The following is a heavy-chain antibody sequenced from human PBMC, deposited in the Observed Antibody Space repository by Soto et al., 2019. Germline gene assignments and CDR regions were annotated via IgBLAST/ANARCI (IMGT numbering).Heavy chain of an antibody. V-gene: IGHV4-39*01. Sequence: SETLSLTCTVSGGSISSSNYYWGWIRQPPGKGLEWIGSIYYSGSTYYNPSLKSRVTISVDTSKNQFSLKLSSVTAADTALYYCARHWCSGGSCYLDYWGQGTLVTVSS. CDR3: ARHWCSGGSCYLDY. J-gene: IGHJ4*02. CDR1: GGSISSSNYY. D-gene: IGHD2-15*01. CDR2: IYYSGST.